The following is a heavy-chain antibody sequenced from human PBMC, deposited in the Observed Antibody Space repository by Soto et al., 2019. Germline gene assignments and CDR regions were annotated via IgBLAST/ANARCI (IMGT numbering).Heavy chain of an antibody. J-gene: IGHJ3*02. D-gene: IGHD6-19*01. Sequence: PGGSLRLSCATSGFVFSSFWLSWVRQAPGKGLEWVANIKQDGSETYYVDSVKGRFTISRDNAKNSLNLQMNSLRAEDTAVYYCARDLSGRSDPFDIWGQGTMVTVAS. V-gene: IGHV3-7*01. CDR1: GFVFSSFW. CDR3: ARDLSGRSDPFDI. CDR2: IKQDGSET.